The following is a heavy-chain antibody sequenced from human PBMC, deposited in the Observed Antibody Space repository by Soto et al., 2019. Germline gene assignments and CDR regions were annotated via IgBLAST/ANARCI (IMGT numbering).Heavy chain of an antibody. CDR1: GFTFSSYG. J-gene: IGHJ5*02. V-gene: IGHV3-30*03. CDR2: ISYDGSNK. Sequence: GGSLRLSCAASGFTFSSYGMHWVRQAPGKGLEWVAVISYDGSNKYYADSVKGRFTISRDNSKNTLYLQMNSLRAEDTAVYYCAALGATVSSPTNWFDPWGQGTLVTVSS. D-gene: IGHD4-4*01. CDR3: AALGATVSSPTNWFDP.